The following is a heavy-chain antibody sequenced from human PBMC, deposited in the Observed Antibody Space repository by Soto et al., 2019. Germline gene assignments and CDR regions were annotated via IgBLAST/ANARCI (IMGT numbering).Heavy chain of an antibody. CDR1: GGSISSGGYY. J-gene: IGHJ4*02. V-gene: IGHV4-31*03. CDR2: IYYSGST. Sequence: SETLSLTCTVSGGSISSGGYYWSWIRQHPGKGLEWIGYIYYSGSTYYNPSLKSRVTISVDTSKNQFSLKLSSVTAADTAVYYWARSFGVAAAGPFDYWGQGTLVTVSS. D-gene: IGHD6-13*01. CDR3: ARSFGVAAAGPFDY.